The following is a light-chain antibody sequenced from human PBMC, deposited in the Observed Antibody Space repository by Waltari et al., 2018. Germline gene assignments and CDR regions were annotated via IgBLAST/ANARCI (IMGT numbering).Light chain of an antibody. CDR1: SSYAGGYHY. CDR3: CSYAGSYNFV. J-gene: IGLJ1*01. CDR2: DDT. V-gene: IGLV2-11*01. Sequence: QSALTQPRSVSGSPGQSVTIPCTGTSSYAGGYHYVSWYQQHPGKAPKFMIYDDTKRPSGVPDRFSGSKSGNTASLTISGLQAEDEADYYCCSYAGSYNFVFGSGTTVTVL.